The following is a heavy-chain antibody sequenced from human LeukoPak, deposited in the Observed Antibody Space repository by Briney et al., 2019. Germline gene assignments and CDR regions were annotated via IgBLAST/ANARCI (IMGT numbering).Heavy chain of an antibody. J-gene: IGHJ4*02. Sequence: GGSLRLSCVASGFTFSRYSMNWVRQAPGKGLEWVSSISSSSTYMYYTDSLKGRFTISRDNSKSTLFLQMNSLKAEDTAVYYCARAKWELLSHFDYWGQGTLVTVSS. CDR2: ISSSSTYM. CDR1: GFTFSRYS. CDR3: ARAKWELLSHFDY. D-gene: IGHD1-26*01. V-gene: IGHV3-21*01.